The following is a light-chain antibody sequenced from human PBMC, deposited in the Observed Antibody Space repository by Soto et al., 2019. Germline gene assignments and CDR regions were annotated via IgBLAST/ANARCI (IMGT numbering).Light chain of an antibody. Sequence: IQMTQSPSTLSASIGDRVTITCRASQSINNRLALYQQMPGKAPNLLIYDASSLESGVPSRFRGSGSGTDFTLTISSLQPEDFATYYCQHYNSYSEAFGQGTKVDIK. V-gene: IGKV1-5*01. CDR1: QSINNR. CDR3: QHYNSYSEA. J-gene: IGKJ1*01. CDR2: DAS.